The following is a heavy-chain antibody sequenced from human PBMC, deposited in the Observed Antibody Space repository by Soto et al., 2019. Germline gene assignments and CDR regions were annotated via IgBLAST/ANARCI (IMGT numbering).Heavy chain of an antibody. CDR1: GGAIGSSSYY. J-gene: IGHJ4*02. CDR2: LYYTGTT. D-gene: IGHD6-13*01. Sequence: PSETLSLTCSVSGGAIGSSSYYFGWIRQPPGKGLEWIGSLYYTGTTNYNSSLNSRVTISADKSQNQFYLHLSSVTAADTAIFYCASIAAPGTTHFDFWGQGTLVTVSS. CDR3: ASIAAPGTTHFDF. V-gene: IGHV4-39*01.